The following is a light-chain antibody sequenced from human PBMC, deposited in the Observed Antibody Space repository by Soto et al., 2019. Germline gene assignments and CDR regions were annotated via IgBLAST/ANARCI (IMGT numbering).Light chain of an antibody. CDR3: QSYDCGPL. J-gene: IGLJ3*02. Sequence: QSVLTQPPSVSGAPGQMVTISCTGSSSNIGAGYDVHWYQQLPRTAPKLLIYGNSNRPSGVPDRFSASKSGTSASLAITGLQPEYEADYYCQSYDCGPLFGGGTKLTGL. CDR1: SSNIGAGYD. V-gene: IGLV1-40*01. CDR2: GNS.